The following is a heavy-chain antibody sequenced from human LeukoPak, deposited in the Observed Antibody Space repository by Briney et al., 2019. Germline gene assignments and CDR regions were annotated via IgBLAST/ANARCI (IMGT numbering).Heavy chain of an antibody. CDR1: GGSISSYY. D-gene: IGHD5-12*01. CDR3: ARRSRSGYDGAFDY. V-gene: IGHV4-59*05. Sequence: KPSETLSLTCTVSGGSISSYYWSWIRQPPGKGLEWIGSIYYSGSTYYNPSLKSRVTISVDTSKNQFSLKLSSVTAADTAVYYCARRSRSGYDGAFDYWGQGTLVTVSS. J-gene: IGHJ4*02. CDR2: IYYSGST.